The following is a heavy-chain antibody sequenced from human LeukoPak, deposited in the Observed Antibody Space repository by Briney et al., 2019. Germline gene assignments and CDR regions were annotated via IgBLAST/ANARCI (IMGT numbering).Heavy chain of an antibody. V-gene: IGHV1-2*02. CDR3: ARTYSSSWSSPYEY. J-gene: IGHJ4*02. CDR1: GYTFTGYY. Sequence: GASVKVSCKASGYTFTGYYMHWVRQAPGQGLEWMGWINPNSGGTNYAQKFQGRVTMTRDTSISTAYMELSRLRSDDTAVYYCARTYSSSWSSPYEYWGQGTLVTVSS. CDR2: INPNSGGT. D-gene: IGHD6-13*01.